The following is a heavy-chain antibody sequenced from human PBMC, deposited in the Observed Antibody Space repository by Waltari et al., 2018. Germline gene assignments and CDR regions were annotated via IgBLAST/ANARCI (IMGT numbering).Heavy chain of an antibody. Sequence: QVQLQESGPGLVKPSETLSLTCAVSGYSISSGYYWGWLRQPPGKGLEWIGSIYHSGSTYYNPSLKSRVTISVDTSKNQFSLKLSSVTAADTAVYYCASSRWWGQGTLVTVSS. CDR2: IYHSGST. J-gene: IGHJ4*02. D-gene: IGHD6-13*01. V-gene: IGHV4-38-2*01. CDR1: GYSISSGYY. CDR3: ASSRW.